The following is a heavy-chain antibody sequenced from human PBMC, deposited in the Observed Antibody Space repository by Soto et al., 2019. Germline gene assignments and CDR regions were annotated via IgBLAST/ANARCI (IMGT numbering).Heavy chain of an antibody. V-gene: IGHV3-74*01. J-gene: IGHJ3*02. Sequence: GGSLRLSCAASGFTFSSYWMHWVRQAPGKGLVWVSRINSDGSSTSYADSVKDRFTISRDNAKNTLYLQMNSLRAEDTAVYYCAREMGMAARAFDIWGQGTMVTVSS. CDR1: GFTFSSYW. D-gene: IGHD6-6*01. CDR2: INSDGSST. CDR3: AREMGMAARAFDI.